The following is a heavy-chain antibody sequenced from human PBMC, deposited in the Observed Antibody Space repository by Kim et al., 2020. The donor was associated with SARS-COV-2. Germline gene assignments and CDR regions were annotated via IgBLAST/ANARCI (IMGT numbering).Heavy chain of an antibody. J-gene: IGHJ6*02. Sequence: SETLSLTCTVSGGSISSGSYYWSWIRQPAGKGLEWIGRIYTSGSTNYNPSLKSRVTISVDTSKNQFSLKLSSVTAADTAVYYCAREDDILTDYYYGMDVWGQGTTVTVSS. CDR3: AREDDILTDYYYGMDV. D-gene: IGHD3-9*01. CDR2: IYTSGST. V-gene: IGHV4-61*02. CDR1: GGSISSGSYY.